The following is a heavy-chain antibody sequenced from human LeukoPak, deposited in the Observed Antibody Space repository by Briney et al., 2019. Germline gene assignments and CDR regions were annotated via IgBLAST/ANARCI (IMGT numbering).Heavy chain of an antibody. CDR3: ARGSPYYYDSSGSPGYAFDI. D-gene: IGHD3-22*01. J-gene: IGHJ3*02. V-gene: IGHV4-34*01. CDR1: GGSFSGYY. Sequence: PSETLSLTCAVYGGSFSGYYWSWIRQPPGKGLEWIGEINHSGSTNYNPSLKSRVTISVDTSKNQFSLKLSSVTAADTAVYYCARGSPYYYDSSGSPGYAFDIWSQGTMVTVSS. CDR2: INHSGST.